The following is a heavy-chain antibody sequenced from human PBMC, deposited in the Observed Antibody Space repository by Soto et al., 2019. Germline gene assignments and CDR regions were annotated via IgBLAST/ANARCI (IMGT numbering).Heavy chain of an antibody. CDR2: INPSGGYT. CDR1: GYTFTSYY. J-gene: IGHJ4*02. D-gene: IGHD2-21*02. CDR3: ARDGGIVVVTATYDH. V-gene: IGHV1-46*03. Sequence: ASVKVSCKASGYTFTSYYMNWVRQAPGQGLEWLGIINPSGGYTTYAQRFQGRVNMTSDTSTSTIHMEQGSLTSEDSFLYYFARDGGIVVVTATYDHWGQGTLVTVSS.